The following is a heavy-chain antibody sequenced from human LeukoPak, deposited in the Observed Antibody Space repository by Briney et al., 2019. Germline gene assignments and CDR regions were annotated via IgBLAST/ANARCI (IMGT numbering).Heavy chain of an antibody. J-gene: IGHJ5*02. CDR1: GGTFSSYD. V-gene: IGHV1-69*13. CDR2: IIPIFGTA. Sequence: SVKVSCKASGGTFSSYDISWVRQAPGQGLEWMGGIIPIFGTANYAQKFQGRVTITADESTSTAYMELSSLRSEDTAVYYCARGPTRGYSYGPATYNWFDPWGQGTLVTVSS. D-gene: IGHD5-18*01. CDR3: ARGPTRGYSYGPATYNWFDP.